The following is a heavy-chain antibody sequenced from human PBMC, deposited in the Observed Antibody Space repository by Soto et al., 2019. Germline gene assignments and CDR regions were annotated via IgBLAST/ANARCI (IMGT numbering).Heavy chain of an antibody. CDR3: TTAPLYYDYVWGSYRYSRGLDY. J-gene: IGHJ4*02. CDR1: GFTFSNAW. Sequence: EVQLVESGGGLVKPGGSLRLSCAASGFTFSNAWMNWVRQAPGKGLEWVGRIKSKTDGGTTDYAAPVKGRFTISRDDSKKTLYLQMNSLKTEDTAVYYCTTAPLYYDYVWGSYRYSRGLDYWGQGTLVTVSS. CDR2: IKSKTDGGTT. D-gene: IGHD3-16*02. V-gene: IGHV3-15*07.